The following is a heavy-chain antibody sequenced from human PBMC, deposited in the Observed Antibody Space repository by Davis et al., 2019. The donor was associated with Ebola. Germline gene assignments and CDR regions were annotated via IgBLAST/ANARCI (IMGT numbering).Heavy chain of an antibody. J-gene: IGHJ4*02. CDR3: ARRGSNYWYNDY. Sequence: SVKVSCKASGGTFSSYAISWVRQAPGQGLEWMGGIIPIFGTANYAQKFQGRVTITADESTSAAYMELSSLRSEDTAVYDCARRGSNYWYNDYWGQGTLVTVSS. CDR1: GGTFSSYA. D-gene: IGHD2-15*01. V-gene: IGHV1-69*13. CDR2: IIPIFGTA.